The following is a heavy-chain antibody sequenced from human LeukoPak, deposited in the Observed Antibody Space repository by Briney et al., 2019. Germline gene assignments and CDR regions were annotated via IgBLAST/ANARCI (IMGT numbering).Heavy chain of an antibody. V-gene: IGHV4-4*07. CDR1: GGSISSYY. D-gene: IGHD1/OR15-1a*01. Sequence: SETLSLTCTVSGGSISSYYWSWIRQPAGKGLEWIGRIYTSGSTNYNASLKSRVSMSVDTSKNQFSLYLSSVTAADTAVYYCARLPLIATTRGGFDPWGQGTLVTVSS. CDR3: ARLPLIATTRGGFDP. CDR2: IYTSGST. J-gene: IGHJ5*02.